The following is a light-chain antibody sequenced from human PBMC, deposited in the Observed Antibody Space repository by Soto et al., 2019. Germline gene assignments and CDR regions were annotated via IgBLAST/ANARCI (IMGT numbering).Light chain of an antibody. Sequence: EIVLTQSPATLSVSPGERATLSCRASQSVSSYLAWYQQKPGQAPRLLIYDASNRATGIPDRFSGSGSGTDFTLTISSLEPEDFAVYHCQQRSNWPPWTFGQGTKVDIK. V-gene: IGKV3-11*01. CDR3: QQRSNWPPWT. J-gene: IGKJ1*01. CDR1: QSVSSY. CDR2: DAS.